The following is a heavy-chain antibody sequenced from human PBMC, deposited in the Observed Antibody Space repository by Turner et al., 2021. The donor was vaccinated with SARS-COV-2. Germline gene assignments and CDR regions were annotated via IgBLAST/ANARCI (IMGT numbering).Heavy chain of an antibody. CDR1: GFTVSSNY. J-gene: IGHJ3*02. V-gene: IGHV3-53*04. D-gene: IGHD3-16*01. CDR2: SYRGGST. CDR3: ARGIWGDAFDI. Sequence: EVQLVESGGGLVQPGGSLRLSCAASGFTVSSNYMSWVRQAQGKGVEWVSVSYRGGSTFYADSGKGRFTISRHNSKNTLYLQMNSLRAEDTAVYFCARGIWGDAFDIWGQGTMVTVSS.